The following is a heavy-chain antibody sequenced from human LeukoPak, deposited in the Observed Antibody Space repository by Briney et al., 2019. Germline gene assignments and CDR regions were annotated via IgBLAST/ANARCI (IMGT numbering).Heavy chain of an antibody. Sequence: GGSLRLSCAASGFTFSSYAMHWVRQAPGKGXXXXXXXXXDGSNKYYADSVKGRFTISRDNSKNTLYLQMNSLRAEDTAVYYCARSIAVAGDYYYGMDVWGQGTTVTVSS. V-gene: IGHV3-30-3*01. CDR3: ARSIAVAGDYYYGMDV. D-gene: IGHD6-19*01. J-gene: IGHJ6*02. CDR1: GFTFSSYA. CDR2: XXXDGSNK.